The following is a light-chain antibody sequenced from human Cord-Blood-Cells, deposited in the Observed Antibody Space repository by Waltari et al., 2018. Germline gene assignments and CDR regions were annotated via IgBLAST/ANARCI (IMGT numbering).Light chain of an antibody. V-gene: IGKV1-5*03. Sequence: LQMNQSAPTLSASVRDSVNITCRASQSIRSRLAWYPQKPVKAPKLLTYQASSLESGVPSRFSGSGSGTEFTLTISSLQPDDFATYSCQQYNSYSPWTFGQGTKVEIK. J-gene: IGKJ1*01. CDR1: QSIRSR. CDR2: QAS. CDR3: QQYNSYSPWT.